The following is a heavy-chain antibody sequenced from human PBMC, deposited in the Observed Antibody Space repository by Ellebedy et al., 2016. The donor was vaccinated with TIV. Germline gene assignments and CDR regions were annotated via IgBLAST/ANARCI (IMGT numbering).Heavy chain of an antibody. Sequence: PGGSLRLSCKGSGYSFSSFWIGWVRQMPGKGLEWMGIIYPGDSDTKYSPSFQGQVTISTDKSISTAYLQWSSLKASDSAIYYCARLQHYSDSSGLQFNWFDRWGQGTLVTVSS. V-gene: IGHV5-51*01. CDR2: IYPGDSDT. CDR1: GYSFSSFW. CDR3: ARLQHYSDSSGLQFNWFDR. D-gene: IGHD3-22*01. J-gene: IGHJ5*02.